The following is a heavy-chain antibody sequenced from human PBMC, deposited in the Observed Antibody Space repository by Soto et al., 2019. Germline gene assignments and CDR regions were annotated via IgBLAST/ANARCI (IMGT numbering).Heavy chain of an antibody. Sequence: PSETLSLTCTVSGGSISSYYWSWIRQPPGKGLEWIGYIYYSGSTNYNPSLKSRLTISVDTSKNQFSLRLSSVTAADAAVYFCARQMRGPIPYFGWLSPVTSWGQGTQVTVSS. D-gene: IGHD3-9*01. CDR1: GGSISSYY. V-gene: IGHV4-59*08. CDR2: IYYSGST. J-gene: IGHJ5*02. CDR3: ARQMRGPIPYFGWLSPVTS.